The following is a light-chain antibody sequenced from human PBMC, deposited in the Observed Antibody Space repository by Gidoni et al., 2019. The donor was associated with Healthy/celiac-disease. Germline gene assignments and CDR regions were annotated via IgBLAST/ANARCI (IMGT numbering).Light chain of an antibody. V-gene: IGLV6-57*01. J-gene: IGLJ3*02. Sequence: FMLTHPHSVSESPGKTVTISCTRSSGSIASNYVQWYQQRPGSSPTTVIYEDNQRPSGVPDRFSGSIDSSSNSASLTISGLKTEDEADYYCQSYDSSNWVFGGGTKLTVL. CDR2: EDN. CDR1: SGSIASNY. CDR3: QSYDSSNWV.